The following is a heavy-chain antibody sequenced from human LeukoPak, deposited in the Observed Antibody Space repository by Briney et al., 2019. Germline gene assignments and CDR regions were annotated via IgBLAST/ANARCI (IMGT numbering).Heavy chain of an antibody. D-gene: IGHD2-21*01. CDR1: GFNFSDSR. J-gene: IGHJ4*02. CDR2: INRDGTEK. Sequence: GESLRLSCATSGFNFSDSRMTWVRQAPGKGLQWVANINRDGTEKHFLDSVEGRFTISRDNAKKSLYLLMNSLRPQDTAVYFCVRGDWYFESWGQGTLVTVSS. CDR3: VRGDWYFES. V-gene: IGHV3-7*04.